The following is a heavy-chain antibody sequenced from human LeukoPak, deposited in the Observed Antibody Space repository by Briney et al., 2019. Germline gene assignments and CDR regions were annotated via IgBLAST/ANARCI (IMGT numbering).Heavy chain of an antibody. J-gene: IGHJ5*02. CDR1: GGTFSSYA. V-gene: IGHV1-69*13. Sequence: SVKVCCKASGGTFSSYAISWVRQAPGQGLEWMGGIIPIFGTANYAQKFQGRVTITADESTSTAYMELSSLRSEDTAVYYCASLAVAGTGWFDPWGQGTLVTVSS. CDR2: IIPIFGTA. D-gene: IGHD6-19*01. CDR3: ASLAVAGTGWFDP.